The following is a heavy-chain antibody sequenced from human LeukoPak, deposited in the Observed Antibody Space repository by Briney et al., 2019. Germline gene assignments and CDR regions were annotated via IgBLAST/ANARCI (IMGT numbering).Heavy chain of an antibody. D-gene: IGHD3-9*01. V-gene: IGHV1-2*02. CDR3: ARVGILTGYFYYYYYMDV. Sequence: ASVKVSCTASGYTFTGYYMHWVRQAPGQGLEWMGWINPNSGGTNYAQKFQGRVTMTRDTSISTAYMELSRLRSDDTAVYYCARVGILTGYFYYYYYMDVWGKGTTVTVSS. J-gene: IGHJ6*03. CDR2: INPNSGGT. CDR1: GYTFTGYY.